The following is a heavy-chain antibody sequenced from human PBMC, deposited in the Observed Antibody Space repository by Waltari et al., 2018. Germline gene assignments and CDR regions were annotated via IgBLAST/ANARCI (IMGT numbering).Heavy chain of an antibody. J-gene: IGHJ4*02. D-gene: IGHD3-9*01. CDR3: AREWGVMVGTAGYYFDY. Sequence: EVQLVGSGGGLVKPGGSLSLSCAASGLPFSSYPMNWVRQAPGKGLEWVSSISSGSSYIFYADSVKGRFTISRDNAKNSLYLQMNSLRVEDTAVYYCAREWGVMVGTAGYYFDYWGQGSLVTVSS. CDR1: GLPFSSYP. V-gene: IGHV3-21*01. CDR2: ISSGSSYI.